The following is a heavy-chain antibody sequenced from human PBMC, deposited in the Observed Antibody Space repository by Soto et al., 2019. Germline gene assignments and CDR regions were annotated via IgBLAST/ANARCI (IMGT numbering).Heavy chain of an antibody. CDR3: ARDRAYGAVYYYMDV. CDR1: GFTFSDYY. CDR2: ISSSGSTI. V-gene: IGHV3-11*01. J-gene: IGHJ6*03. Sequence: GGPLRHTCGASGFTFSDYYISWIRKATGKGLEWVSYISSSGSTIYYADTVKGRFTISSDNAKNSLYLQMSSLRAEDTAVYYCARDRAYGAVYYYMDVWGKGTTVTVSS. D-gene: IGHD4-17*01.